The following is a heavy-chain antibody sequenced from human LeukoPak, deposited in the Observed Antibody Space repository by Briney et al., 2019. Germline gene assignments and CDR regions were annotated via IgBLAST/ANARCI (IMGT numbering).Heavy chain of an antibody. CDR2: ISAYNGNT. CDR3: ARGGEGYYDSSGSPAEFDY. D-gene: IGHD3-22*01. V-gene: IGHV1-18*01. J-gene: IGHJ4*02. Sequence: GASVKVSCKASGYTFTTYGINWVRQAPGQGLEWMGWISAYNGNTNCAQKFQGRVTMTTDTSTSTAYMELRSLRSDDTAVYYCARGGEGYYDSSGSPAEFDYWGQGTLVTVSS. CDR1: GYTFTTYG.